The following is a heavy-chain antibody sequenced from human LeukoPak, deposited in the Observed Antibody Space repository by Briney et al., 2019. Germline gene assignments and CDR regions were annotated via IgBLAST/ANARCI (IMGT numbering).Heavy chain of an antibody. CDR3: ARSKRITIFGVASGYFDL. V-gene: IGHV1-46*01. CDR2: INPSGGST. D-gene: IGHD3-3*01. CDR1: GYTFTSYY. J-gene: IGHJ2*01. Sequence: ASVKVSCKASGYTFTSYYMHWVRQAPGQGLEWMGIINPSGGSTSYAQKFQGRVTMTRDTSTSTVYMELSSLRSEDTAVYYCARSKRITIFGVASGYFDLWGRGTLVTVSS.